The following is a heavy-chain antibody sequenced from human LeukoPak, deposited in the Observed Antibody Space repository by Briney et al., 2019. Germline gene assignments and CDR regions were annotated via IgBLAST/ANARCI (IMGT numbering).Heavy chain of an antibody. D-gene: IGHD4-23*01. CDR3: ARTVARIGY. J-gene: IGHJ4*02. CDR2: ISSSGNTI. V-gene: IGHV3-48*03. Sequence: GGSLRLSCAASGFTFSSYEMNWVRQAPGKGLEWVSHISSSGNTIYYTDSVKGRFTISRDTSKNLLYLQMNRLKAEHTAIYYCARTVARIGYWGQGTLVAVSS. CDR1: GFTFSSYE.